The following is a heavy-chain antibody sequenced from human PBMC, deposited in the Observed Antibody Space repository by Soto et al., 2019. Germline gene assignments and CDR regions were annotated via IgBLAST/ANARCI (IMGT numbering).Heavy chain of an antibody. CDR3: AWHGWLVPMIGSCWFDP. Sequence: QVQLQESGPGLVKPSETLSLTCTVSGGSITSDYWSWIRQSPGKGLEWIAFIFYTGITNYNPSLRSRVTISVDTSKNQCSLMLNSVTAADTAVYYCAWHGWLVPMIGSCWFDPWGQGTLVTVSS. D-gene: IGHD6-19*01. CDR2: IFYTGIT. V-gene: IGHV4-59*01. CDR1: GGSITSDY. J-gene: IGHJ5*02.